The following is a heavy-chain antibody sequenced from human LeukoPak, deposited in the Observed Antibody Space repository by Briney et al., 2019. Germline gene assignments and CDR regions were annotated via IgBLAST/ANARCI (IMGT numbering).Heavy chain of an antibody. J-gene: IGHJ4*02. CDR1: GYTFTHYA. V-gene: IGHV3-30*03. CDR3: ARDPRGPAGYDSPARDTFDY. D-gene: IGHD3-22*01. CDR2: IFYDGTIQ. Sequence: SCEASGYTFTHYAMHWVRQTPGKGLEWVAVIFYDGTIQYYSDSVRGRLIVSRDNPKNTLYLQMNSLRAEDTAVYYCARDPRGPAGYDSPARDTFDYWGQGTLVTVSS.